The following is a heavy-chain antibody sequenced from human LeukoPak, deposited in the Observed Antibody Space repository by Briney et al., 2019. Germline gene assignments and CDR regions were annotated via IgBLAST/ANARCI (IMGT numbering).Heavy chain of an antibody. CDR2: IYYSGST. CDR1: GGSISSSSYY. V-gene: IGHV4-39*01. Sequence: SETLSLTCPVSGGSISSSSYYWGWIRQPPGKGLEWIGSIYYSGSTYYNPSLKSRVTISVGTSKNQFSLKLSSVTAADTAVYYCARRGPNYDSSGYYTGSAFDIWGQGTMVTVSS. D-gene: IGHD3-22*01. CDR3: ARRGPNYDSSGYYTGSAFDI. J-gene: IGHJ3*02.